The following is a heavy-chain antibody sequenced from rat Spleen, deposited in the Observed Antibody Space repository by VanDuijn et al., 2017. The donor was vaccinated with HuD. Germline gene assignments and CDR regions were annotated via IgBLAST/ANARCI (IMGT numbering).Heavy chain of an antibody. D-gene: IGHD1-4*01. Sequence: EVQLVESGGVLVQPGRSMKLSCAASGFTFSDYYMAWVRQAPKKGLEWVATISSSGRDTYYRDSVKGRFTISRDSAKSTLYLQMNSLRSEDTATYYCARVGTRVSRFAYWGQGTLVTVSS. J-gene: IGHJ3*01. CDR3: ARVGTRVSRFAY. CDR2: ISSSGRDT. V-gene: IGHV5-25*01. CDR1: GFTFSDYY.